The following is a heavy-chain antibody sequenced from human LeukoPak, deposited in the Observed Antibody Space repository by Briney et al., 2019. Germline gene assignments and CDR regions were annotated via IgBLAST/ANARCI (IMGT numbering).Heavy chain of an antibody. CDR1: GGSISSYY. Sequence: PSETLSLTCTVSGGSISSYYWSWIRQPPGKGLEWIGYIYYSGSTNYNPSLKSRVTISVDTSKNQFSLKLSSVTAADTAVYYCAXAAATTYYDFWSGYIPYWGQGTLVTVSS. CDR2: IYYSGST. D-gene: IGHD3-3*01. CDR3: AXAAATTYYDFWSGYIPY. J-gene: IGHJ4*02. V-gene: IGHV4-59*12.